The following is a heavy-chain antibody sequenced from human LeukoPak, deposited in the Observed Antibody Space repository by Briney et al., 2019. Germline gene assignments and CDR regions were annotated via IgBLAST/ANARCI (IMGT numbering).Heavy chain of an antibody. J-gene: IGHJ4*02. Sequence: KSSETLSLTCTVSGGSISSSSYYWGWIRQPPGKGLEWIGSIYYSGSTYYNPSLKSRVTISVDTSKNQFSLKLSSVTAADTAVYYCARITYYYDSSSYYGSYYFDYWGQGTLVTVSS. CDR3: ARITYYYDSSSYYGSYYFDY. CDR1: GGSISSSSYY. CDR2: IYYSGST. V-gene: IGHV4-39*01. D-gene: IGHD3-22*01.